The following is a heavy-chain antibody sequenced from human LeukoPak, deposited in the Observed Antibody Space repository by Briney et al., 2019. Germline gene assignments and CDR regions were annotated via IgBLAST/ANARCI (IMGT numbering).Heavy chain of an antibody. CDR3: ARVPHSLYCSSTSCYVMDV. J-gene: IGHJ6*02. D-gene: IGHD2-2*01. CDR1: GYTFTSYD. CDR2: MNPNSGNT. Sequence: ASVKVSCKASGYTFTSYDINWVRQATGQGLEWMGWMNPNSGNTGYAQKFQGRVTMTRNTSISTAYMELSSLRSEDTAVYYCARVPHSLYCSSTSCYVMDVWGQGTTVTVSS. V-gene: IGHV1-8*01.